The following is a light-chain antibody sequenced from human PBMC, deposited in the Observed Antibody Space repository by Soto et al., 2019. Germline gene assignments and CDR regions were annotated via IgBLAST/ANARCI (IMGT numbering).Light chain of an antibody. CDR1: QSVTSY. CDR2: DAS. Sequence: VLTQYTATLSLSPGERATLSCRASQSVTSYLAWYQQRPVQAPMLLINDASRRATGIPDRFSGSGSGADFTLTISSLEPEDFAVYYCQQRSSWPITFGQGTRLEV. V-gene: IGKV3-11*01. J-gene: IGKJ5*01. CDR3: QQRSSWPIT.